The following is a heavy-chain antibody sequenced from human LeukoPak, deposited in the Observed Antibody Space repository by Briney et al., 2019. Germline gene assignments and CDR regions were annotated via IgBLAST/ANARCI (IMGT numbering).Heavy chain of an antibody. V-gene: IGHV3-23*01. D-gene: IGHD3-9*01. CDR3: VKWGDYDVLTGYYDPDY. J-gene: IGHJ4*02. CDR1: GFTFSNYA. CDR2: ITGSGGGT. Sequence: PGGSLRPSCAASGFTFSNYAMSWVRQAPGKGLEWVSAITGSGGGTYYADSVKGRFTISRENSKNTLYLEVNSLRAEDTAVYYCVKWGDYDVLTGYYDPDYWGQGSLVTVSS.